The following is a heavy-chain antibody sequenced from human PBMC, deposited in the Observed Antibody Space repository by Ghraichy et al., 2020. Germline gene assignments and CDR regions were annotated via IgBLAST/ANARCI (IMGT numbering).Heavy chain of an antibody. CDR3: AKNVGPIVGATSFDY. D-gene: IGHD1-26*01. CDR2: ITWNSGNI. V-gene: IGHV3-9*01. CDR1: GFTFDDNA. J-gene: IGHJ4*02. Sequence: GGSLRLSCAASGFTFDDNAMHWVRQAPGKGLEWVSGITWNSGNIGYADSVKGRFTISRDNAKNSLYLQMNSLRAEDTALYYCAKNVGPIVGATSFDYWGQGALVTVSS.